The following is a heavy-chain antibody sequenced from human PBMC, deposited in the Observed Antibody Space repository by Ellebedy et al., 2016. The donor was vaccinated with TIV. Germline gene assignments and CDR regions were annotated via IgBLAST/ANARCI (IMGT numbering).Heavy chain of an antibody. D-gene: IGHD3-10*01. Sequence: GGSLKISCAASGFTFRDFAMNWVRQAPGKGLEWVSAISPSGDITYFADSVKGRFTISRDNAKSTLYLQMNTLRAEDTAVYYCATDQAGGSGIDYWGQGTLVTVCS. J-gene: IGHJ4*02. CDR1: GFTFRDFA. V-gene: IGHV3-23*01. CDR3: ATDQAGGSGIDY. CDR2: ISPSGDIT.